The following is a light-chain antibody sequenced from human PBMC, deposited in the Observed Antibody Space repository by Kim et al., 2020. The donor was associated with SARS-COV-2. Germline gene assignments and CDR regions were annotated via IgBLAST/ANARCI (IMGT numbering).Light chain of an antibody. J-gene: IGLJ3*02. Sequence: QSVLTQPPSASGTPGQRVTISCSGSSSNIGSNTVYWYQQFPGTAPKLLIYRNSRRSSGVPDRFSGSKSGTSASLAISGPRSEDEADYYCAAWDDSLNGWVFGGGTKLTVL. CDR1: SSNIGSNT. CDR3: AAWDDSLNGWV. CDR2: RNS. V-gene: IGLV1-44*01.